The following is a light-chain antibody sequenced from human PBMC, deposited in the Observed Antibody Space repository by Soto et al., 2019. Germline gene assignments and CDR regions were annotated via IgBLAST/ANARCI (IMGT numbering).Light chain of an antibody. J-gene: IGKJ4*01. CDR3: QKYDSAPLT. V-gene: IGKV1-27*01. CDR2: AAS. CDR1: QGIRNF. Sequence: DIQMTQSPSSLSASVGDRVTITCRASQGIRNFLAWYQQKPGKVPKLLIYAASTLQSGVPYRFSGSGSGTDFTLTISSLQPEDVATYYCQKYDSAPLTCGGGTKVEIK.